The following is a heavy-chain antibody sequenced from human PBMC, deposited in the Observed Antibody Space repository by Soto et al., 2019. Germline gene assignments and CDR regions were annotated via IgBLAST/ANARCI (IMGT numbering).Heavy chain of an antibody. J-gene: IGHJ4*02. CDR1: GFTFSTYA. V-gene: IGHV3-30*18. CDR2: ISSDGSNK. D-gene: IGHD6-19*01. Sequence: GGSLRLSCAASGFTFSTYAMHWVRQAPGKGLEWVAAISSDGSNKYYADSVKGRFTISRDNSRNTLYLQMNSLRAEDTAVYYCAKVSGGWYSGSDYWGQGTLVTVSS. CDR3: AKVSGGWYSGSDY.